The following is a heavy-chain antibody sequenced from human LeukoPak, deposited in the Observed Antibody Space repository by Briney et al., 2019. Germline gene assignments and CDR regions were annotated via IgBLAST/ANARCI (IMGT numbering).Heavy chain of an antibody. D-gene: IGHD2-15*01. V-gene: IGHV4-34*08. Sequence: GSLRLSCAASGFTFSDYYMSWIRQAPGKGLEWIGEINHSGSTNYNPSLKSRVTISVDTSKNQFSLKLSSVTAADTAVYYCATLVVVAATGLNWFDPWGQGTLVTVSS. J-gene: IGHJ5*02. CDR2: INHSGST. CDR3: ATLVVVAATGLNWFDP. CDR1: GFTFSDYY.